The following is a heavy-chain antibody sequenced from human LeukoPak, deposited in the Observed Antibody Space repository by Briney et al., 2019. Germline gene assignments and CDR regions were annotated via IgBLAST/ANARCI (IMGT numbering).Heavy chain of an antibody. J-gene: IGHJ6*02. CDR1: GYTFTTSG. CDR3: ARTGGVGATRDYYYGMDV. CDR2: ISAYNGYT. V-gene: IGHV1-18*01. Sequence: VASVNVSRKSSGYTFTTSGISWLRQAPGQGSGWMGWISAYNGYTNYAQKFQDRVTLTTDTPTSPSYMELRSLRSDDTAVYYCARTGGVGATRDYYYGMDVWGQGTTVTVSS. D-gene: IGHD1-26*01.